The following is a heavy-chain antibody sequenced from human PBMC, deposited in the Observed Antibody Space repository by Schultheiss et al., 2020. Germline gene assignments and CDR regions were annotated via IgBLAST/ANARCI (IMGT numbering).Heavy chain of an antibody. CDR1: GFTFSSYW. CDR2: IDNDGSNT. J-gene: IGHJ4*02. CDR3: AREALELRYFDWLSHFDY. V-gene: IGHV3-74*01. D-gene: IGHD3-9*01. Sequence: GESLKISCAASGFTFSSYWIHWVRQAPGKGLVWVSRIDNDGSNTIYADSVKGRFTIFRDNAKNTLYLQMNSLRAEDTAVYYCAREALELRYFDWLSHFDYWGQGTLVTVSS.